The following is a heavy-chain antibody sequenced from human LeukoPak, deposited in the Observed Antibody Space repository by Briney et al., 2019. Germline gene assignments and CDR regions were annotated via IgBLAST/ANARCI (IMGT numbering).Heavy chain of an antibody. D-gene: IGHD6-13*01. J-gene: IGHJ4*02. CDR2: IYYSGST. CDR3: ASWSGPAAGTFDY. V-gene: IGHV4-59*01. Sequence: KSSETLSLTCTVSGGSISSYYWSWIRQPPGKGLEWIGYIYYSGSTNYNPSLKSRVTISVDTSKNQFSLKLSSVTAADTAVYYCASWSGPAAGTFDYWGQGTLVTVSS. CDR1: GGSISSYY.